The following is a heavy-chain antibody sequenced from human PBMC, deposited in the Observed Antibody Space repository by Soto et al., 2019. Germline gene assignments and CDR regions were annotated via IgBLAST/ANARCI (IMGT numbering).Heavy chain of an antibody. D-gene: IGHD2-8*01. V-gene: IGHV4-39*01. CDR2: IYYSGST. J-gene: IGHJ3*02. Sequence: QLQLQESGPGLVKASETLSLTCTVSGGSISSSSYYWGWIRQPPGKGLEWIGSIYYSGSTYYNPSLKSRVTIAVDTSKNQFSLKLSAVTAADTAVYYCARLGYCTNGVCYRNAFDIWGQGTMVTVSS. CDR3: ARLGYCTNGVCYRNAFDI. CDR1: GGSISSSSYY.